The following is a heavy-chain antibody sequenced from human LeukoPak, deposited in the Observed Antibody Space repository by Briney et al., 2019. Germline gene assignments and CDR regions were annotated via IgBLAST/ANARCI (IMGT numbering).Heavy chain of an antibody. CDR3: ARHLPLQPTFDP. CDR2: IYYSGST. CDR1: GGSISSSSYY. Sequence: PSETLSLTCTVSGGSISSSSYYWGWIRQPPGKGLEWIGSIYYSGSTYYNPSLKSRVTISVDTSKNQFSLKLSPVTAADTAVYYCARHLPLQPTFDPWGQGTLVTVSS. J-gene: IGHJ5*02. D-gene: IGHD2-2*01. V-gene: IGHV4-39*01.